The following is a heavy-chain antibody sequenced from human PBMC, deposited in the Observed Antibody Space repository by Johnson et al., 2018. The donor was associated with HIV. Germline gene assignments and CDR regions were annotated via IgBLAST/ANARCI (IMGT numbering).Heavy chain of an antibody. V-gene: IGHV3-20*04. CDR1: GFNFDDYG. CDR3: ARAYSYGAFDI. J-gene: IGHJ3*02. D-gene: IGHD5-18*01. CDR2: INWNGGST. Sequence: VQLVESGGGLVQPGRSLRLSCAASGFNFDDYGMSWVRQAPGKGLEWVSGINWNGGSTYYADSVKGRFTISRDNSKNTLYLQMNSLRAEDTAVYYCARAYSYGAFDIWGQGTMVTVSS.